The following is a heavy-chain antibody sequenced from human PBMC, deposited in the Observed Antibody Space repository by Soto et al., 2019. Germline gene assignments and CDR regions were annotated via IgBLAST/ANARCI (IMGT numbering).Heavy chain of an antibody. CDR2: IHTGGTT. CDR3: ARISGGPIR. V-gene: IGHV4-4*07. Sequence: QVQLQESGPGLVEPSGTLSLTCAVSGDSISGFYWNWFRQPAGKGLEWIGRIHTGGTTNYKPSLRSRVTMSVDTSKNQFSLKLTSVTAADTAVYYCARISGGPIRWGQGTLVTVSS. J-gene: IGHJ4*02. CDR1: GDSISGFY.